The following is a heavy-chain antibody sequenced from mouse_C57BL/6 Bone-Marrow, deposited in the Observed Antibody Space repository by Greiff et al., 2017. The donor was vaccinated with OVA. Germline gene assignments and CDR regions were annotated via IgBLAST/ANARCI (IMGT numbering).Heavy chain of an antibody. V-gene: IGHV5-4*01. CDR2: ISDGGSYT. CDR1: GFTFSSYA. D-gene: IGHD6-1*01. Sequence: DVKLVESGGGLVKPGGSLKLSCAASGFTFSSYAMSWVRQTPEKRLEWVATISDGGSYTYYPDNVKGRFTISRDNAKNNLYLQMSHLKSEDTAMDYCARDPLADYYAMDYWGQGTSVTVSS. CDR3: ARDPLADYYAMDY. J-gene: IGHJ4*01.